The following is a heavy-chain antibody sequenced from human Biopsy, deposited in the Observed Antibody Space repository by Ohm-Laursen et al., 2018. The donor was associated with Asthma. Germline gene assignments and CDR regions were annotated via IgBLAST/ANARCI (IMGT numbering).Heavy chain of an antibody. D-gene: IGHD4-17*01. CDR3: ASDFPKDYVRYNFQF. CDR1: GGTFSNFA. Sequence: SVKVSCKAPGGTFSNFAISWVRQAPGQGLEWLGGIMTVFGTTNYAQKFQGRVTMTEDTSTDTAYMELSSLSSDDTAVHYCASDFPKDYVRYNFQFWGQGTLVTVSS. J-gene: IGHJ4*02. CDR2: IMTVFGTT. V-gene: IGHV1-69*06.